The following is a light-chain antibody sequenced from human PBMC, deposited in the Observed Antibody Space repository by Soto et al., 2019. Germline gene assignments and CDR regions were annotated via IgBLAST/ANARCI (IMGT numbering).Light chain of an antibody. CDR2: GAS. CDR1: QSFSSN. CDR3: QQYNNWPPCT. Sequence: EIGMTQSPATLSVSPGERATLSCRASQSFSSNLAWYQQKPGQAPRLLIYGASTRATGIPARFSGSGSGTEFTLTISSLQPEDFAVYYCQQYNNWPPCTFGQGTKVDIK. V-gene: IGKV3-15*01. J-gene: IGKJ1*01.